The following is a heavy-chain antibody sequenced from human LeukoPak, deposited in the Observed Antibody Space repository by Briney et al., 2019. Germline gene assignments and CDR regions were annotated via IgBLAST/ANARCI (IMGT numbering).Heavy chain of an antibody. J-gene: IGHJ4*02. CDR2: ISRSSSYT. D-gene: IGHD1-1*01. Sequence: GGSLRLSCAASGFTFSDYYMSWIRQAPGKGLEWVSYISRSSSYTNYADSVKGRFTISRDNAKNSLYLQMNSLRAEDTAVYYCARDRSTGAFDYWGQGTLVTVSS. CDR1: GFTFSDYY. CDR3: ARDRSTGAFDY. V-gene: IGHV3-11*06.